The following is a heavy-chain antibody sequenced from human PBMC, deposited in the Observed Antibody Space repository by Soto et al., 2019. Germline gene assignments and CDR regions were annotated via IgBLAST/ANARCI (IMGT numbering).Heavy chain of an antibody. V-gene: IGHV4-30-2*01. CDR3: ARVAAMTPGILDY. J-gene: IGHJ4*02. CDR1: GGSISSGGYS. D-gene: IGHD5-18*01. Sequence: SETLSLTCAVSGGSISSGGYSWSWIRQPSGKGLEWIGYIYHSGSTYYNPSLKSRVTISVDRSKNQFSLKLSSVTAADTAVYYCARVAAMTPGILDYWGQGTLVTVSS. CDR2: IYHSGST.